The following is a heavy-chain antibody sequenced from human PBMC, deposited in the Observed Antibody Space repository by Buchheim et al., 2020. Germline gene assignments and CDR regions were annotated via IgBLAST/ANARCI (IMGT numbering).Heavy chain of an antibody. J-gene: IGHJ6*02. CDR2: ISYDGSNK. V-gene: IGHV3-30*04. Sequence: QVQLVESGGGVVQPGRSLRLSRAASGFTFSGYAMHWVRQAPGKGLEWVAVISYDGSNKYYADSVKGRFTISRDNSKNTLYLQMNSLRAEDTAVYYCARETSGRYYYYYYGMDVWGQGTT. CDR1: GFTFSGYA. CDR3: ARETSGRYYYYYYGMDV. D-gene: IGHD2-2*01.